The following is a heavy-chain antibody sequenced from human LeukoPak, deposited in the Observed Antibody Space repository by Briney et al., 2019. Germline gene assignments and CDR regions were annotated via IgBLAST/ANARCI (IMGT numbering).Heavy chain of an antibody. D-gene: IGHD5-24*01. CDR1: GFTSSSYA. V-gene: IGHV3-30*04. CDR2: ISYDGSNK. CDR3: ALDPEMATTTGAFDI. J-gene: IGHJ3*02. Sequence: GGSLRLSCAASGFTSSSYAMHWVRQAPGKGLEWVAVISYDGSNKYYADSVKGRFTISRDNSKNTLYLQMNSLRAEDTAVYYCALDPEMATTTGAFDIWGQGTMVTVSS.